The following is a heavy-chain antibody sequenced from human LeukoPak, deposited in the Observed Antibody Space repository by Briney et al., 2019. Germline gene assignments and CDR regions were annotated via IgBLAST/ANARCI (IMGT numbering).Heavy chain of an antibody. D-gene: IGHD6-13*01. CDR1: GYTFSSYD. CDR2: MNPNSGNT. Sequence: GASVKVSCKASGYTFSSYDINWVRQATGQGLEWMGWMNPNSGNTGYAQKFQDRVTMTRNTSISTAYMELSSLRPEDTAVYYCARGKYSSSWHNWFDPWGQGTLVTVSS. V-gene: IGHV1-8*01. J-gene: IGHJ5*02. CDR3: ARGKYSSSWHNWFDP.